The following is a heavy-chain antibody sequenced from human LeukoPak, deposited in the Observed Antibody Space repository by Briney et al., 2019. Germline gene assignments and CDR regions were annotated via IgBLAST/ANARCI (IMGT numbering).Heavy chain of an antibody. D-gene: IGHD4-17*01. Sequence: ASVKVSCKASGYTFASYGISWVRQAPGQGLEWMGWISVYNGNTNYAQKFQGRVTMTTDTSTSTAYMELRSLRSDDTTIYYCAREVKTDGDFGYWGQGTLVTVSS. CDR3: AREVKTDGDFGY. CDR2: ISVYNGNT. CDR1: GYTFASYG. J-gene: IGHJ4*02. V-gene: IGHV1-18*01.